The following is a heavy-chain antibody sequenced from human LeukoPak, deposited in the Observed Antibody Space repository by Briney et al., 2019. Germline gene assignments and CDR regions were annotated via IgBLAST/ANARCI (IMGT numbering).Heavy chain of an antibody. CDR3: ARGAAGYSYG. CDR2: TYYNGNT. D-gene: IGHD5-18*01. Sequence: SETLSLTCTVSGGSISSYYWSWIRQPPGKGLEWIGYTYYNGNTNYNPSLKSRVAISADTSKNQFSLRLSSVTAADTAVYYCARGAAGYSYGWGQGTLVTVSS. CDR1: GGSISSYY. J-gene: IGHJ4*02. V-gene: IGHV4-59*01.